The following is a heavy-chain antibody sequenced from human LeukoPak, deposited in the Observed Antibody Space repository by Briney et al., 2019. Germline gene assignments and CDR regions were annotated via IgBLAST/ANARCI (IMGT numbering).Heavy chain of an antibody. J-gene: IGHJ6*03. CDR1: GFTFSNYE. V-gene: IGHV4-39*07. CDR2: IYYSGST. CDR3: ARGGPYYYYMDV. Sequence: GSLRLSCAASGFTFSNYEINWVRQPPGKGLEWIGSIYYSGSTYYNPSLKSRVTISVDTSKNQFSLKLSSVTAADTAVYYCARGGPYYYYMDVWGKGTTVTVSS.